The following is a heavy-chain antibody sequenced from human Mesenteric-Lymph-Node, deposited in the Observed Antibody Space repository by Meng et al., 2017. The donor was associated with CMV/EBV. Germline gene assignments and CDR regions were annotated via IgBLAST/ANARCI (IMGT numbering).Heavy chain of an antibody. J-gene: IGHJ6*02. CDR1: GGSISSYY. V-gene: IGHV4-59*01. CDR3: ARARGYCSSTSCYAYYYYYGMYV. D-gene: IGHD2-2*01. CDR2: SYYSGSS. Sequence: SETLSLTCTVSGGSISSYYWSWIRQPPGKGLEWIGYSYYSGSSNYNPSHMSRVTISVDTSKNQFSMKLSSVTAADTAVSYCARARGYCSSTSCYAYYYYYGMYVWGQGTTVTVSS.